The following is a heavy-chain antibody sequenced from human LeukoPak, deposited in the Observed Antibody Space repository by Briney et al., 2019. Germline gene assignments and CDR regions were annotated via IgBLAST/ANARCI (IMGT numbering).Heavy chain of an antibody. J-gene: IGHJ5*02. CDR1: GGSISSSNW. CDR2: IYYSGST. V-gene: IGHV4-4*02. D-gene: IGHD6-19*01. Sequence: PSETLSLTCAVSGGSISSSNWWSWVRQPPGKGLEWIGYIYYSGSTNYNPSLKSRVTISVDTSKNQFSLKLSSVTAADTAVYYCARDRQSIAVAGTGGNWFDPWGQGTLVTVSS. CDR3: ARDRQSIAVAGTGGNWFDP.